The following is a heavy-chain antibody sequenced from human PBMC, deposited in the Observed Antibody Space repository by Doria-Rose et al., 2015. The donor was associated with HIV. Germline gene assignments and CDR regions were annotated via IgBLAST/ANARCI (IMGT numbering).Heavy chain of an antibody. Sequence: VQLVQSGGGLVRPGGSLRLSCATSGFTFSSHRVNWVRQAPGKGLEWISSISSTSAYISYADSVRGRFTISRDNVRNSLYLQMDSLRAEDTAIYYCATGVTLDYWGQGTLVTVSP. CDR1: GFTFSSHR. V-gene: IGHV3-21*01. CDR3: ATGVTLDY. D-gene: IGHD3-10*01. CDR2: ISSTSAYI. J-gene: IGHJ4*02.